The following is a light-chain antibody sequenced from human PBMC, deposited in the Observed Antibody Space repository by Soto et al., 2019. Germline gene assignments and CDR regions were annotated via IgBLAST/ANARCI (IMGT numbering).Light chain of an antibody. CDR2: RNN. CDR1: SSNIGSNF. J-gene: IGLJ2*01. CDR3: AAWDDSLSGVL. V-gene: IGLV1-47*01. Sequence: QSVLTQPPSASETPGQRVTISCSGSSSNIGSNFVYWYQQFPGAAPKLLIYRNNQRPSGVPDRFSGSKSGTSASLAISGLRSDDEADYFCAAWDDSLSGVLFGGGTELTVL.